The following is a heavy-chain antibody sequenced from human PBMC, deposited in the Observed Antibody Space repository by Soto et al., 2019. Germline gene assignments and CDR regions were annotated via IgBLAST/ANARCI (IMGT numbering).Heavy chain of an antibody. D-gene: IGHD6-19*01. Sequence: GASVKASCKASGYTFTNYGIHWVRPGPGQRLEWVGSMTAGNGNTRYSQKFQGRVTMTSDPSASRAYMELRSLRSEDTTMSFRSRSVCSSGSYHWYFDFWGRGTLVTVSS. CDR3: SRSVCSSGSYHWYFDF. J-gene: IGHJ2*01. CDR1: GYTFTNYG. CDR2: MTAGNGNT. V-gene: IGHV1-3*01.